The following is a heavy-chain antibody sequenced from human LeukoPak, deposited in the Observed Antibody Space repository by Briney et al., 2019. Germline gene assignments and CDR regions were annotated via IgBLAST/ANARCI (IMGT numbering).Heavy chain of an antibody. V-gene: IGHV4-34*01. CDR3: ARGFRIAAAQNDY. D-gene: IGHD6-13*01. CDR2: INHSGST. Sequence: SETLSLTCTVSGGSISGYYWSWIRQPPGKGLEWIGEINHSGSTNYNPSLKSRVTISVDTSKNQFSLKLSSVTAADTAVYYCARGFRIAAAQNDYWGQGTLVTVSS. J-gene: IGHJ4*02. CDR1: GGSISGYY.